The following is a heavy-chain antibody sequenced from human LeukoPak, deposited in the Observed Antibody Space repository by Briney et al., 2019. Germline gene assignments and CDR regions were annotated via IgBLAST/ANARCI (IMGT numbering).Heavy chain of an antibody. CDR1: GASISGSGYY. V-gene: IGHV4-39*01. CDR2: VYYTGST. J-gene: IGHJ4*02. CDR3: VKSGGYGLIDY. Sequence: PSETLSLTCAVSGASISGSGYYLGWIRQPPGKGLEWIGNVYYTGSTYYNASLQSRVTISIDTSKNQFSLRLNSVTAADTAMYYCVKSGGYGLIDYWGQGTLVTVSS. D-gene: IGHD1-26*01.